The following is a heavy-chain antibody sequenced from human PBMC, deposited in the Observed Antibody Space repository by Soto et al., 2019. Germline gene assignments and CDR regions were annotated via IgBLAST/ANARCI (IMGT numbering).Heavy chain of an antibody. CDR2: IGRSSSYT. D-gene: IGHD3-9*01. J-gene: IGHJ3*02. CDR1: GFTFSDYY. V-gene: IGHV3-11*05. CDR3: ARDADILTGSDAFDI. Sequence: QVQLVESGGGLVKPGGSLRLSCAASGFTFSDYYMSWIRQAPGKGLEWVSYIGRSSSYTNYADSVKGRFTISRDNAKNSLYLQMNSLRAEDPAVYYCARDADILTGSDAFDIWGQGTMVTVSS.